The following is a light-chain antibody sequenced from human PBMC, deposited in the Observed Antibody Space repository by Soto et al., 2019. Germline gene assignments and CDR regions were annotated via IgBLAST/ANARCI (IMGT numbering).Light chain of an antibody. CDR2: NTN. V-gene: IGLV8-61*01. CDR1: SGSVSTSYY. CDR3: VLYMGSGTWV. J-gene: IGLJ7*01. Sequence: QTVVPQEPSVSVSPGGTVTLTCGLSSGSVSTSYYPSWYHQTPGQAPRTLISNTNTRSSGVPDRFSGSILGNKAALTITGAQADDEADYYCVLYMGSGTWVFGGGTQLTVL.